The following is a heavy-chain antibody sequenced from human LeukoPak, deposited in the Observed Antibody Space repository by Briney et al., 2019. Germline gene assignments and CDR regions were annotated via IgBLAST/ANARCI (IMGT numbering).Heavy chain of an antibody. CDR3: ANFLLAAALDY. J-gene: IGHJ4*02. Sequence: GGSLRLSCAASGFTFSSYGMHWVRQAPGKGLERVAVISYDGSNKYYADSVKGRFTISRDNSKNTLYLQMNSLRAEDMAVYYCANFLLAAALDYWGQGTLVTVSS. CDR2: ISYDGSNK. CDR1: GFTFSSYG. D-gene: IGHD6-13*01. V-gene: IGHV3-30*18.